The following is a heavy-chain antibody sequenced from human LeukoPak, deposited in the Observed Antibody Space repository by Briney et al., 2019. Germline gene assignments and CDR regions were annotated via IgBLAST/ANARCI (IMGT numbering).Heavy chain of an antibody. CDR1: GVTFSSYS. D-gene: IGHD6-19*01. Sequence: GGSLRLSCAAPGVTFSSYSMRWVRQAPGKGLEWVSSITTSSTYISYADSVKGRFTISRDNAKNSLYLQMNSLRAEDTAMYYFATGEYSSGWFDYWGQGTLVTVSS. CDR2: ITTSSTYI. V-gene: IGHV3-21*01. J-gene: IGHJ4*02. CDR3: ATGEYSSGWFDY.